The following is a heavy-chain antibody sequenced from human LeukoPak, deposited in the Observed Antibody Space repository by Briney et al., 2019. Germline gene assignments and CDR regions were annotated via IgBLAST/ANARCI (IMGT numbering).Heavy chain of an antibody. D-gene: IGHD6-19*01. V-gene: IGHV4-61*01. CDR1: GDSIRSGSFH. J-gene: IGHJ4*02. Sequence: SQTLSLTCSVSGDSIRSGSFHWNWIRQPPGKGLEWIGYIYYSGSTNYNPSLKSRVTISVDTSKNQFSLKLSSVTAADTAVYYCARESIAVAGIYYFDYWGQGTLVTVSS. CDR3: ARESIAVAGIYYFDY. CDR2: IYYSGST.